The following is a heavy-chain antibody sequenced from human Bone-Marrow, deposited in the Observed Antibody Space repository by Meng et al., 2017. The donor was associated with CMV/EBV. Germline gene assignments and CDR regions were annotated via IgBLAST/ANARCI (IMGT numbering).Heavy chain of an antibody. Sequence: SCTVSGGPISSGDYYWSWIRQPPGKGLEWIGYIYYSGSTYYSPSLKSRVTMSVDTSKNQFSLKLSSVTAADTAVYYCARAPYYYDNSGYYGGYNGFDPWGQGILVTVSS. CDR1: GGPISSGDYY. J-gene: IGHJ5*01. V-gene: IGHV4-30-4*08. D-gene: IGHD3-22*01. CDR3: ARAPYYYDNSGYYGGYNGFDP. CDR2: IYYSGST.